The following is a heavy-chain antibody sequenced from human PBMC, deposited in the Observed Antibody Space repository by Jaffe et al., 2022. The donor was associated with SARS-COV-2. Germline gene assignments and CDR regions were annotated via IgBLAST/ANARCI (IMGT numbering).Heavy chain of an antibody. CDR3: AGGGHDSSGFSIDDY. CDR2: ISYDGSIK. Sequence: QVQLVESGGGVVQPGRSLRLSCAASGFTFSSSAMHWVRQAPGRGLEWVAVISYDGSIKHYADSVKGRFSISRDNSKNTLYLQMNSLRAEDTAMYYCAGGGHDSSGFSIDDYWGQGTLVTVSS. CDR1: GFTFSSSA. D-gene: IGHD3-22*01. J-gene: IGHJ4*02. V-gene: IGHV3-30*04.